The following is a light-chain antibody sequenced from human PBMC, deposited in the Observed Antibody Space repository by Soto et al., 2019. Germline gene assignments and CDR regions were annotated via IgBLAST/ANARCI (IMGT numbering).Light chain of an antibody. J-gene: IGLJ1*01. Sequence: QSVLTQPHSTSGTPGQGVTISCSGGSSNIGSNYVYWYQQLPGTAPKLLIYNNNQRPSGVPDRFSASKSGTSASLAIRGLRSDDEADYYCSSWDGSLSAYVFGPGTKLTVL. CDR3: SSWDGSLSAYV. V-gene: IGLV1-47*02. CDR2: NNN. CDR1: SSNIGSNY.